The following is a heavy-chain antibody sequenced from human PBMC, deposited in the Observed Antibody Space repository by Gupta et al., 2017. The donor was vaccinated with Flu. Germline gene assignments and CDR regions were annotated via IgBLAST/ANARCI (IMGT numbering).Heavy chain of an antibody. CDR2: INHSGSA. CDR1: GGSFSGYF. Sequence: QVQLQQWGAGLLKPSETLSLTCAVYGGSFSGYFWSWIRQSPGKGLEWIADINHSGSANYNPSLKSRVIISVETSKKQCSLKLSSVTAADTAVYFCTRVWWGSSILSYSYDIDVWGNGTTVTVSS. J-gene: IGHJ6*03. CDR3: TRVWWGSSILSYSYDIDV. V-gene: IGHV4-34*01. D-gene: IGHD6-6*01.